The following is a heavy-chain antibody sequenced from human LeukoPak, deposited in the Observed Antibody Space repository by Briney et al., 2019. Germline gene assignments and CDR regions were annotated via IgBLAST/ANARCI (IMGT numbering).Heavy chain of an antibody. CDR3: ARVLLQYQLLPDDFWSGPPGY. CDR2: IWYDGSNK. Sequence: PGGSLRLSCAASGFTFSSYGMHWVRQAPGKGLEWVAVIWYDGSNKYYAGSVKGRFTISRDNSKNTLYLQMNSLRAEDTAVYYCARVLLQYQLLPDDFWSGPPGYWGQGTLVTVSS. CDR1: GFTFSSYG. V-gene: IGHV3-30*19. D-gene: IGHD3-3*01. J-gene: IGHJ4*02.